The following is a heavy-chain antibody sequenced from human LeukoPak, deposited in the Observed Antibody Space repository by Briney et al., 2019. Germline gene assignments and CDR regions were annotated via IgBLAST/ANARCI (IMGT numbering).Heavy chain of an antibody. D-gene: IGHD6-19*01. CDR3: AKEKYSIGFFDY. CDR2: ISGIGDKT. J-gene: IGHJ4*02. CDR1: GFSFTTYA. V-gene: IGHV3-23*01. Sequence: GGSLRLSCAASGFSFTTYAMSWVRQAPGKGLEWLSAISGIGDKTYYADSVKGRFTIYRDNSKNTLYMQMNSLRAEDTAIYYGAKEKYSIGFFDYWGQGSLITVSS.